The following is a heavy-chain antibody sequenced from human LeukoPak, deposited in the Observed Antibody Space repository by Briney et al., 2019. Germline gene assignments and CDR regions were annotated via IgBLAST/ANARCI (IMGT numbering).Heavy chain of an antibody. CDR2: IFYSGST. CDR3: ARPIAVAGQYYFDY. V-gene: IGHV4-39*01. CDR1: GDSISSSSYY. D-gene: IGHD6-19*01. J-gene: IGHJ4*02. Sequence: KPSETLSLTCTVSGDSISSSSYYWGWIRQPPGKGLEWIGSIFYSGSTFYNPSLKSRVTISVDTSKNQFSLKLTSLTAADTAVYYCARPIAVAGQYYFDYWGQGTLVTVSS.